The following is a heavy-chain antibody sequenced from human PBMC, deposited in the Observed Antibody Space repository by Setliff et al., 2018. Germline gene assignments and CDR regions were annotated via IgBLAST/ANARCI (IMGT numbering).Heavy chain of an antibody. Sequence: SETLSLTCAVYGGSFNSYYWSWIRQPPGKGLEWIGEIDQSGSTNYNPSLKSRVTMSVDTSKNQFSLKLSSVTAADTAVYYCARGLSYYDSSGYLLAPNAFDIWGQGTMVTVSS. V-gene: IGHV4-34*01. CDR1: GGSFNSYY. CDR3: ARGLSYYDSSGYLLAPNAFDI. J-gene: IGHJ3*02. CDR2: IDQSGST. D-gene: IGHD3-22*01.